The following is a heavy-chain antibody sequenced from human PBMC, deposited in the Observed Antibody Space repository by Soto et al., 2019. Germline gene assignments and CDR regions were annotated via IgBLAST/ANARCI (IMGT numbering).Heavy chain of an antibody. D-gene: IGHD6-19*01. J-gene: IGHJ4*02. CDR1: GFIFGAYA. CDR2: ISDTVGTT. CDR3: AKAQWLLGGDYFDS. V-gene: IGHV3-23*01. Sequence: GGSLRLSCEASGFIFGAYAMAWVRQAPGKGLEWVASISDTVGTTYYADSVKGRFTVSRDISKSTLFLQMNSLRVDDTAVYYCAKAQWLLGGDYFDSWGQGTQVTV.